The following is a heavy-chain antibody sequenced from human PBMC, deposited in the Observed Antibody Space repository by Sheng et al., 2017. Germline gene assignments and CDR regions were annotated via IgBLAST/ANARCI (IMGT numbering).Heavy chain of an antibody. V-gene: IGHV4-34*01. CDR1: GGSFSGYY. CDR2: INHSGST. D-gene: IGHD3-3*01. CDR3: ARGGITIFGVVINRINYFDY. J-gene: IGHJ4*02. Sequence: QVQLQQWGAGLLKPSETLSLTCAVYGGSFSGYYWSWIRQPPGKGLEWIGEINHSGSTNYNPSLKSRVTISVDTSKNQFSLKLSSVTAADTAVYYCARGGITIFGVVINRINYFDYWGQGTLVTVSS.